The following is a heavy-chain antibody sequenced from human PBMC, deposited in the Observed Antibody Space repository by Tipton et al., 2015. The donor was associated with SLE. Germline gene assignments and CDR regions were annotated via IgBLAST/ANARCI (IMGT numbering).Heavy chain of an antibody. D-gene: IGHD4-23*01. CDR2: IYYSGST. CDR3: ARAPIIGKGWGFLDF. J-gene: IGHJ4*02. V-gene: IGHV4-39*07. CDR1: GGSISSSPYY. Sequence: TLSLTCNVSGGSISSSPYYWGWIRQPPGKGLEWIESIYYSGSTYYNPSLKSRVTISVDTSKNQVSLKLSSVTAADSAVYYCARAPIIGKGWGFLDFWGQGTLVTVSS.